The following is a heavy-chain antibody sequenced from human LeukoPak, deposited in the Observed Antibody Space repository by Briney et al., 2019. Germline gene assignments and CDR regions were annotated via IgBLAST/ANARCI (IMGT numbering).Heavy chain of an antibody. CDR2: ISSSSSTI. J-gene: IGHJ4*02. Sequence: PGGSLRLSCAASGFTVSDNYMNWVRQAPGKGLEWVSYISSSSSTIYYADSVKGRFTISRDNAKNSLYLQMNSLRAEDTAVYYCASTLDIVATIEGDYWGQGTLVTVSS. D-gene: IGHD5-12*01. V-gene: IGHV3-48*01. CDR3: ASTLDIVATIEGDY. CDR1: GFTVSDNY.